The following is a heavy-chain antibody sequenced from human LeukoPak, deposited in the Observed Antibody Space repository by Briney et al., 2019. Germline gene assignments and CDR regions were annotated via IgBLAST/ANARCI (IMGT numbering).Heavy chain of an antibody. CDR1: GGSISSYY. V-gene: IGHV4-59*01. D-gene: IGHD6-19*01. Sequence: PSETLSLTCTVSGGSISSYYWSWIRQPPGKGLEWIGYIYYSGSTNYNPSLKSRVTISVDTSKNQFSLKLSSVTAADTAVYYWARVGSGWYWTFDPWGQGTLVTVSS. CDR2: IYYSGST. CDR3: ARVGSGWYWTFDP. J-gene: IGHJ5*02.